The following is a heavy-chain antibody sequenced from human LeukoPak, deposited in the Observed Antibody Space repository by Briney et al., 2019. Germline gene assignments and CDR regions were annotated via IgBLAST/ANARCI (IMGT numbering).Heavy chain of an antibody. J-gene: IGHJ4*02. CDR3: ARDKGTSYLSSFDY. CDR2: ISSSSNI. V-gene: IGHV3-21*01. CDR1: GFTFSSYS. D-gene: IGHD6-6*01. Sequence: GGPLRLSCAASGFTFSSYSMNWVRQAPGKGLEWVSSISSSSNIYYADSVKGRFTISRDNSKNTLYLQMNSLRAADTAVYYCARDKGTSYLSSFDYWGQGTLVTVSS.